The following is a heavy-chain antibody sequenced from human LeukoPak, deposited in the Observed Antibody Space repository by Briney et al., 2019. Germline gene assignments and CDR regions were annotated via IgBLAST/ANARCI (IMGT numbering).Heavy chain of an antibody. J-gene: IGHJ5*02. D-gene: IGHD3-10*01. CDR2: IIPIFGTA. CDR3: ARDRREGPLLWFGEHRGGWFDP. CDR1: GGTFSSYA. Sequence: GASVKVSCKASGGTFSSYAISWVRQAPGQGLEWMGGIIPIFGTANYAQKFQGRVTITADKSTSTAYMELSSLGSEDTAVYYCARDRREGPLLWFGEHRGGWFDPWGQGTLVTVSS. V-gene: IGHV1-69*06.